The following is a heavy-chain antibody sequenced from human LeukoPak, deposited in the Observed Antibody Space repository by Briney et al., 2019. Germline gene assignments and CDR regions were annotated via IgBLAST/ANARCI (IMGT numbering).Heavy chain of an antibody. D-gene: IGHD3-22*01. CDR2: XXXXGST. CDR1: GGSISSSSYC. V-gene: IGHV4-39*01. CDR3: ARQLLNYFDSSGYHYFFDY. Sequence: SETLSLTCSVSGGSISSSSYCWGWVRQSPGKGLXXXXXXXXXGSTYYNXSLKSRVTMSTDTSKDQFSLKLSSVTAADTAIYYCARQLLNYFDSSGYHYFFDYWGQGTLVTVSS. J-gene: IGHJ4*02.